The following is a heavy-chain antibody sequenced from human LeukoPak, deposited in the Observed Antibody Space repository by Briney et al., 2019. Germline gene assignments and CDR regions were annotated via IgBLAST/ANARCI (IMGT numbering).Heavy chain of an antibody. CDR1: GGSFSGYY. Sequence: SETLSLTCAVYGGSFSGYYWSWIRQPPGKGLEWIGEINHSGSTNYNPSLKSRVTISVDTSKNQFSLKLSSVTAADTAVYYCARGNYDFWSGYLSHWGQGTLVTVSS. CDR3: ARGNYDFWSGYLSH. V-gene: IGHV4-34*01. D-gene: IGHD3-3*01. J-gene: IGHJ4*02. CDR2: INHSGST.